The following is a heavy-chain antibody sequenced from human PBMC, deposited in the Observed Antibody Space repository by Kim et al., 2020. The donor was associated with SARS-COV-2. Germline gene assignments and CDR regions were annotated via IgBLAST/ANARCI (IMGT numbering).Heavy chain of an antibody. CDR2: INHSGST. J-gene: IGHJ6*02. CDR1: GGSFSGYY. D-gene: IGHD3-22*01. Sequence: SETLSLTCTVYGGSFSGYYWSWIRQPPGKGLEWIGEINHSGSTNYNPSLKSRVTISVDTSKNQFSLKLSSVTAADTAVYYCARGRYYYDSSGRQKSYYYYGMDVWGRGTTAAVSS. CDR3: ARGRYYYDSSGRQKSYYYYGMDV. V-gene: IGHV4-34*01.